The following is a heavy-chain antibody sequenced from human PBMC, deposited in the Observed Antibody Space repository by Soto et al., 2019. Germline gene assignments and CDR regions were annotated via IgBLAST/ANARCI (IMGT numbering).Heavy chain of an antibody. D-gene: IGHD2-15*01. J-gene: IGHJ1*01. Sequence: ASVKVSCKTSGYFFTNYYIHWVRQAPGQGLEWMGWINPNSGGTTYAQKFQDKVTLTRATSTRTVYMKLTRLTSNDTAVYYCARGDRIAVFRGNPGYWGQGTLVTVS. CDR3: ARGDRIAVFRGNPGY. CDR2: INPNSGGT. V-gene: IGHV1-2*02. CDR1: GYFFTNYY.